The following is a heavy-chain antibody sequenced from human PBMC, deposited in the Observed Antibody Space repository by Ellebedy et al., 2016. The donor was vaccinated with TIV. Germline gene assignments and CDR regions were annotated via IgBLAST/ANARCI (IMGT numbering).Heavy chain of an antibody. CDR3: ARVGRTRRDRDFDY. Sequence: ASVKVSCXASGYTFTSYAMHWVRQAPGQRLEWMGWINAGNGNTKYSQKFQGRVTITRDTSASTAYMELSSLRSEDTAVYYCARVGRTRRDRDFDYWGQGTLVTVSS. CDR2: INAGNGNT. J-gene: IGHJ4*02. D-gene: IGHD1-14*01. CDR1: GYTFTSYA. V-gene: IGHV1-3*01.